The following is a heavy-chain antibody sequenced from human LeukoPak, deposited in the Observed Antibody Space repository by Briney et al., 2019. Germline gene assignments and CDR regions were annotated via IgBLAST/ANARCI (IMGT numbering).Heavy chain of an antibody. CDR2: INHSGST. Sequence: SETLSLTCAVYGGSFSGYYWSWIRQPPGKGLERIGEINHSGSTNYNPSLKSRVTISVDTSKNQFSLKLSSVTAADTAVYYCARGLYYDNKFDPWGQGTLVTVSS. CDR1: GGSFSGYY. J-gene: IGHJ5*02. V-gene: IGHV4-34*01. CDR3: ARGLYYDNKFDP. D-gene: IGHD3-9*01.